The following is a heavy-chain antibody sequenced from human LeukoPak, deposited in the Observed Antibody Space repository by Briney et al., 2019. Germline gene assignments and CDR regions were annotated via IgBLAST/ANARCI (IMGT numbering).Heavy chain of an antibody. Sequence: GASVKVSCKASGGTFISYTISWVRQAPGQGLEWMGRIIPILGIANYAQKFQGRVTITTDESTSTAYMELSSLRPEDTAVYYCARVPATTVTFYYYYYYMDVWGKGTTVTVSS. CDR2: IIPILGIA. CDR3: ARVPATTVTFYYYYYYMDV. V-gene: IGHV1-69*16. D-gene: IGHD4-17*01. CDR1: GGTFISYT. J-gene: IGHJ6*03.